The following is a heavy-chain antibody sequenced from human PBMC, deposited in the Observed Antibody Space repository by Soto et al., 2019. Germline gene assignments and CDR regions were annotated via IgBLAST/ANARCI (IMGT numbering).Heavy chain of an antibody. V-gene: IGHV4-34*01. CDR2: INHSGST. CDR3: ARGRRAYCSGGSCYPFAY. D-gene: IGHD2-15*01. CDR1: GGSFSGYY. Sequence: QVQLQQWGAGLLKPSETLSLTCAVYGGSFSGYYWSWIRQPPGQGLEWIGEINHSGSTNYNPSLMSRVTIPVDTSKNQFSLKLSSVTAADTAVYYCARGRRAYCSGGSCYPFAYWGQGTLVTVSS. J-gene: IGHJ4*02.